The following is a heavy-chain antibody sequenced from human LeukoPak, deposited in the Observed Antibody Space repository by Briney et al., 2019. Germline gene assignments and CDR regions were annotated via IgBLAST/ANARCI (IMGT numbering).Heavy chain of an antibody. V-gene: IGHV3-23*01. CDR3: AKGIPHDYGDYGGA. CDR1: GFTFSIYA. CDR2: ISGSGGST. Sequence: TGGSLRLSCAASGFTFSIYAMSWVRQAPGKGLEWVSAISGSGGSTYYADSVKGRFTISRDNSKNTLYLQMNSLRAEDTAVYYCAKGIPHDYGDYGGAGGQGTLVTVSS. J-gene: IGHJ4*02. D-gene: IGHD4-17*01.